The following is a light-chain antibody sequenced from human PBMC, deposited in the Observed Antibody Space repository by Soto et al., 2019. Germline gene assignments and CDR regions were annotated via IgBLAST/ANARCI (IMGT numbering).Light chain of an antibody. CDR1: QSVFTY. Sequence: EIVLTQSPATLPLSPGERATLSCRASQSVFTYLAWYQQKPGQVPRLLIYDASNRASDVPGRFSGRGSGTDFTLTISSLEPEDFAVYYCQQRSHWPPLTFGGGTKVEMK. V-gene: IGKV3-11*01. CDR2: DAS. J-gene: IGKJ4*01. CDR3: QQRSHWPPLT.